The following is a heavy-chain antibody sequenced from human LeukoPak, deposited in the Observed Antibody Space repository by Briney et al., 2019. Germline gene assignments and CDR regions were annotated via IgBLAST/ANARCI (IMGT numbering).Heavy chain of an antibody. CDR2: ITGTGGIT. Sequence: PGGSPRLSCATSGFTLSTYSMSWVRQAPGKGLECVSVITGTGGITYYADPVKGRFTISRDIFKNTLYLQKNSLRIEDTAVYFCARGIAAGHPHYSKDWGQGTLVTVSS. V-gene: IGHV3-23*01. CDR1: GFTLSTYS. J-gene: IGHJ4*02. CDR3: ARGIAAGHPHYSKD. D-gene: IGHD6-13*01.